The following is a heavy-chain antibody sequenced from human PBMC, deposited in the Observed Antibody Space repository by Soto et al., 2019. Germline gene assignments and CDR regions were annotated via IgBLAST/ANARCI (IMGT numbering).Heavy chain of an antibody. CDR3: ARDLRYYDFWSGYFRNSFDY. CDR2: ISAYNGNT. V-gene: IGHV1-18*01. J-gene: IGHJ4*02. D-gene: IGHD3-3*01. Sequence: ASVKVSCKASGCTFTSYGISWVRQAPGQGLEWMGWISAYNGNTNYAQKLQGRVTMTTDTSTSTAYMELRSLRSDDTAVYYCARDLRYYDFWSGYFRNSFDYWGQGTLVTVSS. CDR1: GCTFTSYG.